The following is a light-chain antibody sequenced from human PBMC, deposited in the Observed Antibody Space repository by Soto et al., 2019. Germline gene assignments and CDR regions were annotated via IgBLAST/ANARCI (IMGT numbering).Light chain of an antibody. Sequence: DIQMTQSPSTLSASVGDRVTVTCRASQTIFSWLAWFQQKPGKAPKLLIYDGSTLESGVPSRFTGSVSGTEFTLTISSLQPDDFATYLCQQYKSDFPTFGQGTKVDIK. J-gene: IGKJ1*01. V-gene: IGKV1-5*01. CDR1: QTIFSW. CDR3: QQYKSDFPT. CDR2: DGS.